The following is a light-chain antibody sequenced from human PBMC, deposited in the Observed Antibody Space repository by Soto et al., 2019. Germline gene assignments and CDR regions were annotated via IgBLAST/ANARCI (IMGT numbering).Light chain of an antibody. CDR3: QQRSDWLT. CDR2: DAS. V-gene: IGKV3-11*01. CDR1: QSVSNNY. J-gene: IGKJ4*01. Sequence: EIVLTQSPGTLSLSPGERATLSFRASQSVSNNYLAWYQQKPGQAPRLLIYDASYRATGIPARFSGGGSGTDFTLSISSLEPEDFAVYYCQQRSDWLTFGGGTKVDIK.